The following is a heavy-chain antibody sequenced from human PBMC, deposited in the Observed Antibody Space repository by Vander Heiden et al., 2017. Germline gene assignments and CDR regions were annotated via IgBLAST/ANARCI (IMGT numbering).Heavy chain of an antibody. Sequence: EVQLLASGGGLVQPGGSLRLSCAASGFTFSSSAMRWVRQAPGKGLGLVSVISGSGGHTYYADSVKGRFTISRDNSKNTLYLQMNSLRAEDTAVYYCATPYTSGWYNYWGQGSLVTVSS. CDR2: ISGSGGHT. V-gene: IGHV3-23*01. CDR3: ATPYTSGWYNY. CDR1: GFTFSSSA. J-gene: IGHJ4*02. D-gene: IGHD6-19*01.